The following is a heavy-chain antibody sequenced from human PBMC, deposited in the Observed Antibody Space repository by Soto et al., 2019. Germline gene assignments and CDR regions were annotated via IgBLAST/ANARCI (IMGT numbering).Heavy chain of an antibody. CDR2: ILPIFDTP. Sequence: QVQLVQSGAEVKKPGSSVKVSCKASGDTFSSHLISWGRQAPGQGLEWMGGILPIFDTPKYAQRFQGRVTFTADESSSTASMELRSLTSEDTAVYYCATDHCSGGACYEDHFHYWGQGTLVTVSS. V-gene: IGHV1-69*01. D-gene: IGHD2-15*01. CDR1: GDTFSSHL. J-gene: IGHJ4*02. CDR3: ATDHCSGGACYEDHFHY.